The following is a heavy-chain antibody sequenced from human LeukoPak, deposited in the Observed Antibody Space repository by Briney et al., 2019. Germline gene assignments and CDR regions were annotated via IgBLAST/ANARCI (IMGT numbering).Heavy chain of an antibody. V-gene: IGHV3-23*01. D-gene: IGHD3-10*02. CDR1: GFTFSAYA. Sequence: GGSLTLSCELSGFTFSAYAMTWVRQAPGKGLEWVSSIGSDNKPHYSESLKGRFAISRDNSKSMLFLQLNSLRAEDTALYYCARDQHYYVAMDVWGQGTTVTVSS. CDR2: IGSDNKP. J-gene: IGHJ6*02. CDR3: ARDQHYYVAMDV.